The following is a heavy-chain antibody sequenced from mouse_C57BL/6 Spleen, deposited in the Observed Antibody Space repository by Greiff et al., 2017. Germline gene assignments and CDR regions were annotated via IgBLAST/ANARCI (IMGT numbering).Heavy chain of an antibody. CDR1: GFTFSDYG. V-gene: IGHV5-17*01. D-gene: IGHD2-2*01. J-gene: IGHJ2*01. CDR3: ASDGDDGSVDD. CDR2: ISSGSSST. Sequence: EVQLEESGGGLVKPGGSLKLSCAASGFTFSDYGMHWVRQAPEKGLEWVANISSGSSSTYYADNLKGRFTISRDNAKNTLCRQMNSLKSEDTATDYCASDGDDGSVDDWGKGTTLTVSS.